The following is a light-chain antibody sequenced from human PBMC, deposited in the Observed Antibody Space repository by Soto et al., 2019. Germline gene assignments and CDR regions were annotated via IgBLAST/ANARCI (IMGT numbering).Light chain of an antibody. J-gene: IGKJ1*01. CDR1: QSIRNW. Sequence: DIQMTQSPSTLSASVGDRVTITCRASQSIRNWLAWYQQKPGKAPKLLIYDASSLESGVPSRFSGSGSGTEFTLTISSLQPDDFATYYCQQYNSYSRTFGQGTKVDI. CDR2: DAS. CDR3: QQYNSYSRT. V-gene: IGKV1-5*01.